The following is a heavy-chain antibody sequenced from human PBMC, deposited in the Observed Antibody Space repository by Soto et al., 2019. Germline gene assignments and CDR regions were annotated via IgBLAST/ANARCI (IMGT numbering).Heavy chain of an antibody. CDR2: ISASGGST. V-gene: IGHV3-23*01. Sequence: EVQLLESGGGLVQPGGSLRVYCAASGFSFSSYAMNWVRQAPGKGLEWVSAISASGGSTYYAAAVEGRFTISRDNSRNTPYSQMNRLRAEDPAEYYCAKYRGGRASFGVLIIDGMDVWGQGTTVTVSS. J-gene: IGHJ6*02. D-gene: IGHD3-3*01. CDR1: GFSFSSYA. CDR3: AKYRGGRASFGVLIIDGMDV.